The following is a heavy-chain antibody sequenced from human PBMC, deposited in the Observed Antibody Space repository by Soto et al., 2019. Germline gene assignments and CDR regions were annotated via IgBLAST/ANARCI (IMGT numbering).Heavy chain of an antibody. CDR3: ARDRHHYGDYYYGMEV. CDR1: GGPFSNYG. D-gene: IGHD4-17*01. J-gene: IGHJ6*02. V-gene: IGHV1-69*06. CDR2: IIPVFGTP. Sequence: QVQLGQSGAEVKKPGSSVKVSCKASGGPFSNYGISWVRQVPGQGLEWMGGIIPVFGTPNYAQKFQGRVTITADRSTRTAYMELSSLRSEDTAVYYCARDRHHYGDYYYGMEVWGQGTSVTVSS.